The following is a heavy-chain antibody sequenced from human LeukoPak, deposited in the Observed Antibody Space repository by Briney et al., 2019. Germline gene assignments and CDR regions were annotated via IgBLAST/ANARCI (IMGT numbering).Heavy chain of an antibody. CDR3: ARGDYYYYYMDV. CDR1: GYTFTGYY. CDR2: INPNSGGT. V-gene: IGHV1-2*06. Sequence: ASVKVSCKASGYTFTGYYMRWVRQAPGQGLEWMGRINPNSGGTNYAQKFQGRVTMTRDTSISTAYMELSRLRSDDTAVYYCARGDYYYYYMDVWGKGTTVTVSS. J-gene: IGHJ6*03.